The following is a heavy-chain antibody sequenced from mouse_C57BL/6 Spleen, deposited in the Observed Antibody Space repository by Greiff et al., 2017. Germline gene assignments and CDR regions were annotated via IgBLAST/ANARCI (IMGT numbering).Heavy chain of an antibody. CDR1: GYSFTDYN. J-gene: IGHJ3*01. Sequence: VQLQQSGPELVKPGASVKISCKASGYSFTDYNMNWVKQSNGKSLEWIGVINPNYGTTSYNQKFKGKATLTVDQSSSTAYMQLNSLTSEDSAVYCCARSVRFDGYDGFAFWGQGTLVTVSA. D-gene: IGHD2-2*01. CDR3: ARSVRFDGYDGFAF. V-gene: IGHV1-39*01. CDR2: INPNYGTT.